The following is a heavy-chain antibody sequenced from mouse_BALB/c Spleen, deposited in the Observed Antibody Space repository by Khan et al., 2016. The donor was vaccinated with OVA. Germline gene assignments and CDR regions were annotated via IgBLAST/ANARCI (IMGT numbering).Heavy chain of an antibody. D-gene: IGHD2-1*01. V-gene: IGHV2-6-2*01. CDR1: GFSLTSYG. Sequence: QVQLKDSGPDLVAPSQSLSITCTVSGFSLTSYGVHWVRQPPGKGLEWLVVIWSDGSTTYNSALKSRLSISKDNSKSQVFLKRNSLQTDDTAMYYCARHDGNYVFAYWGQGTLVTVSA. CDR3: ARHDGNYVFAY. CDR2: IWSDGST. J-gene: IGHJ3*01.